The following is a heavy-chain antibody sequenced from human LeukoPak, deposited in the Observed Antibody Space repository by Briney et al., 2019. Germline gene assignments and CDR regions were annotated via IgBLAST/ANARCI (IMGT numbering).Heavy chain of an antibody. CDR3: AKSDDSSGYWGSHFDY. V-gene: IGHV3-23*01. Sequence: GGSLRLSCAASGFTFRSYGMSWVRQAPGKGLEWVSTISGSGGSRYHADSVKGRFTISRDNSKNTLYLQMNSLRAEDTAVYYCAKSDDSSGYWGSHFDYWGQGTLVTVSS. CDR2: ISGSGGSR. J-gene: IGHJ4*02. D-gene: IGHD3-22*01. CDR1: GFTFRSYG.